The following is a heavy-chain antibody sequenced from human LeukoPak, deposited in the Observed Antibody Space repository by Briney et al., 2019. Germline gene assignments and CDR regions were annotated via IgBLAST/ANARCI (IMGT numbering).Heavy chain of an antibody. Sequence: PGGSLRLSCAASGFTFSTYTVHWVRQAPGKGLEWVSVIYSGGSTYYADSVKGRFTISRDNSKNTLYLQMNSLRAEDTAVYYCARYYYYYYGMDVWGQGTTVTVSS. CDR3: ARYYYYYYGMDV. CDR1: GFTFSTYT. J-gene: IGHJ6*02. V-gene: IGHV3-53*01. CDR2: IYSGGST.